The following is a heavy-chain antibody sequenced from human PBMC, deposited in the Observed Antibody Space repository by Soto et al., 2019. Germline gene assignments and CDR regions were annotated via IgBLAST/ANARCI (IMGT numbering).Heavy chain of an antibody. CDR3: AKDGGVGGVMDACAI. J-gene: IGHJ3*02. CDR1: GFTFSSYT. Sequence: EVQLLESGGGLVQPGGSLRLSCVASGFTFSSYTMSWVRQAPGKGLECVSAITISGGSTYYADSVKGRFTNSRDKSQTTVPLHLTSLRAGDTAVLYGAKDGGVGGVMDACAIWGEGNMVTVSS. CDR2: ITISGGST. D-gene: IGHD3-16*01. V-gene: IGHV3-23*01.